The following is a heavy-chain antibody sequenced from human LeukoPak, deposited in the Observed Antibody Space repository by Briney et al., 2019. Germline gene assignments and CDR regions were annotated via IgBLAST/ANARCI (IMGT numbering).Heavy chain of an antibody. V-gene: IGHV3-21*01. Sequence: GGTLRLSCAASGFTFSSYSMNWVRQSLGKGLEWVSSISSSSSYIYYADSVKGRFTISRDNAKNSLYLKMNSLRAGDTAVYYCARDSGVSSSFDYWGQGTLVTVSS. CDR2: ISSSSSYI. J-gene: IGHJ4*02. CDR1: GFTFSSYS. CDR3: ARDSGVSSSFDY. D-gene: IGHD6-6*01.